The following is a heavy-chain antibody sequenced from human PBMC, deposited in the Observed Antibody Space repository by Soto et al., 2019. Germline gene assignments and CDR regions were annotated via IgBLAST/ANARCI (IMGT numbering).Heavy chain of an antibody. Sequence: GASVKVSCKASGYTFTSYYMHWVRQAPGQGLEWMGIINPSGGSTSYAQKFQGRVTMTRDTSTSTVYMELSSLRSEDTAVYYCARDPQLLWFGELLERYYHYYGMDVWGQGTTVTVSS. V-gene: IGHV1-46*01. CDR2: INPSGGST. CDR1: GYTFTSYY. D-gene: IGHD3-10*01. J-gene: IGHJ6*02. CDR3: ARDPQLLWFGELLERYYHYYGMDV.